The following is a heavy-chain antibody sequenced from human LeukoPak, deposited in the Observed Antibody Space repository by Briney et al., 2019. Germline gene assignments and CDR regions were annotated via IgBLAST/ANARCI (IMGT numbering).Heavy chain of an antibody. CDR1: GYTFTIYG. CDR2: MSPVSGIG. D-gene: IGHD2-2*01. J-gene: IGHJ4*02. Sequence: ASVKVSCKASGYTFTIYGISWLRQAPGQGLEWMGWMSPVSGIGGSAQRFQGRVTLTRDTSISTAYMEVSNLRSDDTAFYYCARAPMGTAALYWGQGTLVTVSS. V-gene: IGHV1-8*01. CDR3: ARAPMGTAALY.